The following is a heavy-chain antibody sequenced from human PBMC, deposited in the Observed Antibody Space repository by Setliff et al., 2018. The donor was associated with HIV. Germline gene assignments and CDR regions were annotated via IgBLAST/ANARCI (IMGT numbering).Heavy chain of an antibody. Sequence: PGGSLRLSCAAAGFTFSNAWMTWVRQAPGKGLEWVSTVGAVGAPTHYAESVKGRFTISKDNSKNTLYLQMSSLRDEDTAVYYCAKVFAYGVDGFDIWGQGTMVTVSS. D-gene: IGHD4-17*01. CDR2: VGAVGAPT. CDR1: GFTFSNAW. CDR3: AKVFAYGVDGFDI. J-gene: IGHJ3*02. V-gene: IGHV3-23*01.